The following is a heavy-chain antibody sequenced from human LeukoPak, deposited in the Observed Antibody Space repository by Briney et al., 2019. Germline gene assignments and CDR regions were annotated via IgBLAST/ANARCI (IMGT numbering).Heavy chain of an antibody. CDR3: AKEEYSSVRGAFDI. Sequence: GGSLRLSCAASGFTLSNYAMSWVRQAPGKGLEWVSTISGPGGATFYADSVKGRFTISRDNSTNKMYLQMNSLRVEDTAVYYCAKEEYSSVRGAFDIWGQGTMVTVSS. CDR1: GFTLSNYA. D-gene: IGHD6-19*01. V-gene: IGHV3-23*01. J-gene: IGHJ3*02. CDR2: ISGPGGAT.